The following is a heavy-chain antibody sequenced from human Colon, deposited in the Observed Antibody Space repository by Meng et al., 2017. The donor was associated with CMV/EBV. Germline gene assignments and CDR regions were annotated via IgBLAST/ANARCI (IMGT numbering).Heavy chain of an antibody. V-gene: IGHV3-48*03. D-gene: IGHD4-17*01. CDR3: AQPGGYGDYGMDV. J-gene: IGHJ6*02. Sequence: GESLKISCVGSGFTLSDYEMNWVRQAPGMGLEWVAYVNHRGTTIFYADSVKGRFTISRDNSKNSLYLQMNNLRAEDTAVYYCAQPGGYGDYGMDVWGQGTTVTVSS. CDR1: GFTLSDYE. CDR2: VNHRGTTI.